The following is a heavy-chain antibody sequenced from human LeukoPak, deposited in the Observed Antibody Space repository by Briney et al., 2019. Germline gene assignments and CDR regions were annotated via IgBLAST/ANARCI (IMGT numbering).Heavy chain of an antibody. J-gene: IGHJ3*02. V-gene: IGHV3-74*01. CDR2: INSDGSST. CDR1: GFTFSSYW. D-gene: IGHD1-26*01. CDR3: ARVGIVGATMIDAFDI. Sequence: GGSLRLSCAASGFTFSSYWMHWVRQAPGKGLVWVSRINSDGSSTSYADSVKGRFTISRDNAKNALYLQMNSLRAEDTAVYYCARVGIVGATMIDAFDIWGQGTMVTVSS.